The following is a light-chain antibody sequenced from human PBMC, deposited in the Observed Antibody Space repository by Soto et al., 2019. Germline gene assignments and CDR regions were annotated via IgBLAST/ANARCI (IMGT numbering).Light chain of an antibody. CDR2: GAS. CDR3: QQYNNWLS. V-gene: IGKV3-15*01. J-gene: IGKJ4*01. Sequence: EIVMTQSPATLSVSPGERATLSCRPSQMVSTNLAWYQQKPGQAPRLLIYGASTRATGIPARFSGSGSGTEFTLTISSLQSEDFAVYYCQQYNNWLSFGGGTKVEIK. CDR1: QMVSTN.